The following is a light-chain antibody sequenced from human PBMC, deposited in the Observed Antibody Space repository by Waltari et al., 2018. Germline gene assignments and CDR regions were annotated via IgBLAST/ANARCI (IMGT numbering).Light chain of an antibody. J-gene: IGLJ2*01. Sequence: QSVLTQPPSASATPGQRVTISCSGSSSNIGSNYVYWYQQLPGTAPKLLIYRNNQRPSGVPDRFSCSKSGTSASLAISGRRSEDEADYYCAAWDVSLSVHVVFGGGTKLTVL. CDR1: SSNIGSNY. V-gene: IGLV1-47*01. CDR3: AAWDVSLSVHVV. CDR2: RNN.